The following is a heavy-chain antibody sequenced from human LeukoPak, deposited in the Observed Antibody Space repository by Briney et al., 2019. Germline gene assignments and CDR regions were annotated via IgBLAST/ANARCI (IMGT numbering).Heavy chain of an antibody. CDR2: ISGSAGST. D-gene: IGHD6-19*01. V-gene: IGHV3-23*01. J-gene: IGHJ4*02. CDR3: ARDGLGSGMDY. Sequence: PGGSLRLSCAASGFTFSSYAMSWVRQAPGKGLEWVSTISGSAGSTYYADSVKGRFTISRDNSKNTLYLQMNSLRAEDTAVYYCARDGLGSGMDYWGQGTLVTVSS. CDR1: GFTFSSYA.